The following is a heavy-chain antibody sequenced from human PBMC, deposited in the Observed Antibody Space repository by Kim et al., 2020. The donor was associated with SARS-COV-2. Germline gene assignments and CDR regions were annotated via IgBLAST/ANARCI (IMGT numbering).Heavy chain of an antibody. D-gene: IGHD3-9*01. V-gene: IGHV1-3*01. Sequence: YSQKFQGRVTITSDTSASTAYMELSSLRSEDTAVYYCARDRGRRYGTMDVWGQGTTVTVSS. CDR3: ARDRGRRYGTMDV. J-gene: IGHJ6*02.